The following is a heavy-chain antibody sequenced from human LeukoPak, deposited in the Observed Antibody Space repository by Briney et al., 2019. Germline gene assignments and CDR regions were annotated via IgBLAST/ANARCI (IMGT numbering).Heavy chain of an antibody. Sequence: SETLSLTCTVSGGSVSSGSYYWSWIRQPPGKGLEWIGYIYYSGSTNYNPSLKSRVTISVDTSKNQFSLKLSSVTAADTAVYYCASGYDSLSNWFDPWGQGTLVTVSS. CDR1: GGSVSSGSYY. J-gene: IGHJ5*02. CDR3: ASGYDSLSNWFDP. D-gene: IGHD5-12*01. CDR2: IYYSGST. V-gene: IGHV4-61*01.